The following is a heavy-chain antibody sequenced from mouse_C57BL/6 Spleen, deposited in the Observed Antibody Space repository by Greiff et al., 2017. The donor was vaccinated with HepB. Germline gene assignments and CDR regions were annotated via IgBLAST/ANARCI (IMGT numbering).Heavy chain of an antibody. CDR3: ARHEEGIYYDYDGTPWFAY. D-gene: IGHD2-4*01. Sequence: QVQLKQSGAELVKPGASVKLSCKASGYTFTEYTIHWVKQRSGQGLEWIGWFYPGSGSIKYNEKFKDKATLTADKSSSTVYMELSRLTSEDSAVYFCARHEEGIYYDYDGTPWFAYWGQGTLVTVSA. V-gene: IGHV1-62-2*01. CDR2: FYPGSGSI. J-gene: IGHJ3*01. CDR1: GYTFTEYT.